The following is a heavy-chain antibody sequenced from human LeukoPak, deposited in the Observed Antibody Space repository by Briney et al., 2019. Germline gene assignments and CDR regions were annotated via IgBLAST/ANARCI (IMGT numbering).Heavy chain of an antibody. CDR2: ISGSGGST. J-gene: IGHJ5*02. V-gene: IGHV3-23*01. CDR1: GFPYSDSE. CDR3: ADDWSYCFDV. Sequence: GGSVSLLCAASGFPYSDSEVTWVRQVPGKGLEWVSSISGSGGSTFYADSVKGRFTISRDTSKNTLYLQMNSLRADDTAVYYCADDWSYCFDVWGQGTMVTVSS.